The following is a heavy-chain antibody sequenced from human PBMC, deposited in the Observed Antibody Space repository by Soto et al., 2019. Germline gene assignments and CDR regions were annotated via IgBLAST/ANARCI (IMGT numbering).Heavy chain of an antibody. CDR3: ARDINEFNWNYGRFDP. CDR2: IYTHGST. CDR1: GGSISSYY. Sequence: SETLSLACAASGGSISSYYWSWVRQPAGKGLEWLGRIYTHGSTNYNPSLKSRVIMSIDTSKNQFSLELSSVTAADTAVYFCARDINEFNWNYGRFDPWGQGTLVTVSS. J-gene: IGHJ5*02. V-gene: IGHV4-4*07. D-gene: IGHD1-7*01.